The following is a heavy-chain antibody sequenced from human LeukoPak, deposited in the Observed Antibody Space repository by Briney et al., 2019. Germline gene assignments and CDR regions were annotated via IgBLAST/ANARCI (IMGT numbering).Heavy chain of an antibody. Sequence: GSLRLSCAVSGFTFSSYWMTWVRQAPGKGLEWIGEINHSGSTNYNPSLKSRVTISVDTSKNQFSLKLSSVTAADTAVYYCARQIKWYQLLGSVNDWFDPWGQGTLVTVSS. J-gene: IGHJ5*02. CDR1: GFTFSSYW. D-gene: IGHD2-2*01. CDR2: INHSGST. CDR3: ARQIKWYQLLGSVNDWFDP. V-gene: IGHV4-34*01.